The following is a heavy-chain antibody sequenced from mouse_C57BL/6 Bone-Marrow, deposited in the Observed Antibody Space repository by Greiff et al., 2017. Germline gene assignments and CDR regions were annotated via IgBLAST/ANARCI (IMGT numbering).Heavy chain of an antibody. J-gene: IGHJ2*01. CDR1: GYTFTSYW. D-gene: IGHD1-1*01. CDR3: ARIEAFYYGYCDY. CDR2: IDPSDSET. V-gene: IGHV1-52*01. Sequence: QVQLQQPGAELVRPGSSVKLSCKASGYTFTSYWMHWVKQRPIQGLEWIGNIDPSDSETNYNQKVKDKATLTVDKSSSTAYMQLSSLTSEDSAVYYCARIEAFYYGYCDYYGQGTTLTVSS.